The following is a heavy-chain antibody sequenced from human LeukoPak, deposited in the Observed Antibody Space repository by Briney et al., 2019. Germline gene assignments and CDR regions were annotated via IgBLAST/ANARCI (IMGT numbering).Heavy chain of an antibody. CDR1: GFTFSSYW. V-gene: IGHV3-21*01. D-gene: IGHD6-19*01. CDR3: ARDIAVAGRNFDY. Sequence: GGSLRLSCAASGFTFSSYWMSWVRQAPGKGLEWVSSISSSSYIYYADSVKGRFTISRDNAKNSLYLQMNSLRAEDTAVYYCARDIAVAGRNFDYWGQGTLVTVSS. J-gene: IGHJ4*02. CDR2: ISSSSYI.